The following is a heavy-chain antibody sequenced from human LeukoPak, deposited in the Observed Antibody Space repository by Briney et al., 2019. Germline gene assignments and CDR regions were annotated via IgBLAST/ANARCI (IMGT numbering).Heavy chain of an antibody. V-gene: IGHV3-48*01. CDR1: GFTFSTYS. J-gene: IGHJ4*02. CDR3: VAAERDYVWGSYHC. CDR2: ISSSSSTM. Sequence: TGGSLRLSCAASGFTFSTYSMNWVRQAPGKGLEWVSYISSSSSTMYYADSVKGRFTISRDNAKNSLYLQMSSLRAGDTAVYYCVAAERDYVWGSYHCWGQGTLVTVSS. D-gene: IGHD3-16*02.